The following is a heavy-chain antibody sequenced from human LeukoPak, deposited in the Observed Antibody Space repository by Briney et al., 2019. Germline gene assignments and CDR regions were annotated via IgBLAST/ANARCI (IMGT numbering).Heavy chain of an antibody. D-gene: IGHD5/OR15-5a*01. CDR3: ARAAVSTRSRFDS. J-gene: IGHJ4*02. Sequence: KTSETLSLTCTVSGGSISSYYWSWIRQPPGKGLEWIAYIYNSGNTNYKPSLKSRVTISVDMSKNQFSLKLISVTAADTAVYYCARAAVSTRSRFDSWGQGTLVTVSS. CDR2: IYNSGNT. V-gene: IGHV4-59*01. CDR1: GGSISSYY.